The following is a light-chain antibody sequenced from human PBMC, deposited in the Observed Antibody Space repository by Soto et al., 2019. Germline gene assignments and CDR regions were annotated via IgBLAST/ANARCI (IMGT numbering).Light chain of an antibody. J-gene: IGLJ1*01. V-gene: IGLV2-18*01. Sequence: QSALTQPPSVSGSPGQSVTISCPGTSSDFGGYNRVSWYQRPPGTGPKLMIYEVSNRPSGVPNRFSGSKSRNTASLTISGLHAGDEGEYYCSLYITDSTYVFGTGTKVTVL. CDR2: EVS. CDR1: SSDFGGYNR. CDR3: SLYITDSTYV.